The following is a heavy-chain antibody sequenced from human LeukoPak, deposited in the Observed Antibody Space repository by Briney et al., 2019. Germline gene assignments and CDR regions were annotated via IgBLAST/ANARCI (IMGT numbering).Heavy chain of an antibody. J-gene: IGHJ5*02. CDR1: GYTFTTYD. D-gene: IGHD3-10*01. V-gene: IGHV1-18*01. CDR3: ARVRSYLHWFDP. Sequence: GESLKISCKASGYTFTTYDISWLRQAPGQGLEWMGWISAYNGNTNYAEKLQGRVTMTTDTSTSTAYMELRSLRSDDTAVYYCARVRSYLHWFDPWGQGTLVTVSS. CDR2: ISAYNGNT.